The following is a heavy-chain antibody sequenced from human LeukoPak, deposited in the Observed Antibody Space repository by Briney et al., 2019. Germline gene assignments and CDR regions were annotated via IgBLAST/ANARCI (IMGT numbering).Heavy chain of an antibody. V-gene: IGHV3-30*18. D-gene: IGHD6-13*01. CDR2: ISHHGSNQ. CDR1: GFTFSNFG. J-gene: IGHJ4*02. CDR3: ANLYSHTWFDY. Sequence: GGSLRLSCAPSGFTFSNFGMHWVRRAPGKGLEWVAVISHHGSNQYYADSVKGRFTFSRDNSKNTLSLQTNSLRPDDTAVYYCANLYSHTWFDYWGQGTLVTVSS.